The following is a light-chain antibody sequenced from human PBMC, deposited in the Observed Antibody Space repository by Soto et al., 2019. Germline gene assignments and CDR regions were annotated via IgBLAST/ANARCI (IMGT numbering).Light chain of an antibody. Sequence: EIVWTQSPGTLSWSPGERATLSCRASQSVSSYLAWYQQKPGQAPRLLMYDVSNRATGIPASFSGSGSGTDFTLTSTSIEPEDFAVYYCQQRSSWPWTFGQGTKVDI. CDR1: QSVSSY. J-gene: IGKJ1*01. CDR2: DVS. CDR3: QQRSSWPWT. V-gene: IGKV3-11*01.